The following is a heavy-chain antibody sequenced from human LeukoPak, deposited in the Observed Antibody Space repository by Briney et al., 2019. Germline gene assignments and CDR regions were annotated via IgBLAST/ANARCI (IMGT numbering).Heavy chain of an antibody. J-gene: IGHJ4*02. CDR2: ISGSGGST. Sequence: GGSLRLSCAASGFTFSSYSMNWVRQAPGKGLEWVSAISGSGGSTYYADSVKGRFTISRDNSKNTLYLQMNSLRAEDTAVYYCAKHSGYDWGYFDYWGQGTLVTVSS. CDR3: AKHSGYDWGYFDY. V-gene: IGHV3-23*01. CDR1: GFTFSSYS. D-gene: IGHD5-12*01.